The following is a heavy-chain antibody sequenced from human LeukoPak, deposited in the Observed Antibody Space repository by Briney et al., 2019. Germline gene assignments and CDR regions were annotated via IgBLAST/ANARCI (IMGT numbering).Heavy chain of an antibody. CDR2: IIPIFGTA. V-gene: IGHV1-69*01. CDR3: ASSVKVDTAMGDAFDI. D-gene: IGHD5-18*01. J-gene: IGHJ3*02. Sequence: SVKVSCKASGGTFSSYAISWVRQAPGQGLEWMGGIIPIFGTANYAQKFQGRVTITADESTSTASMELSSLRSEDTAVYYCASSVKVDTAMGDAFDIWGQGTMVTVSS. CDR1: GGTFSSYA.